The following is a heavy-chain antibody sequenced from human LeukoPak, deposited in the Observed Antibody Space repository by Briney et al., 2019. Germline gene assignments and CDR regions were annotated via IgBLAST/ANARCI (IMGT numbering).Heavy chain of an antibody. D-gene: IGHD3-10*01. Sequence: PGGSLRLSCAASGFTFSSYAMSWVRQAPGKGLEWVSAISGSGGSTYYADSVKGRFTISRDNSKNTLYLQMNSLRAEDTAVYYCAKGTDVLLWFGEDYWGQGTLVTVSS. CDR2: ISGSGGST. CDR3: AKGTDVLLWFGEDY. V-gene: IGHV3-23*01. J-gene: IGHJ4*02. CDR1: GFTFSSYA.